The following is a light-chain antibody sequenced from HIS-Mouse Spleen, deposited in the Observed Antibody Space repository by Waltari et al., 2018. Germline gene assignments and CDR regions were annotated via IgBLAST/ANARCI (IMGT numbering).Light chain of an antibody. CDR2: KAS. CDR3: QQYNSYLT. Sequence: DIQMTQSPSTLSASVGHRVTITCRASQSISSWLAWYQQKPGKAPKLLIYKASSLESGVPSRFSGSGSGTEFTLTISSLQPDDFATYYCQQYNSYLTFGPGTKVDIK. J-gene: IGKJ3*01. V-gene: IGKV1-5*03. CDR1: QSISSW.